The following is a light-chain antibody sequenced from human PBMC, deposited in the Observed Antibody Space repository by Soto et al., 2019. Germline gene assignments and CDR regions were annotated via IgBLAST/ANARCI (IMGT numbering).Light chain of an antibody. CDR1: NIGSKS. Sequence: SYELTQPPSVSVAPGQTARITCGGKNIGSKSVHWYQQKPGQAPVLVVYDESDRPSGIPERFSGSNSGNTATLTITRVEAGDEADFYCQVWDSSSDHYVFGTGTKVTVL. CDR2: DES. J-gene: IGLJ1*01. V-gene: IGLV3-21*02. CDR3: QVWDSSSDHYV.